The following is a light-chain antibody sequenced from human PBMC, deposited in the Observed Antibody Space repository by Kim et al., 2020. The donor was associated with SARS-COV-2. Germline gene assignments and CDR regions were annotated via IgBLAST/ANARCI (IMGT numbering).Light chain of an antibody. CDR2: KAS. Sequence: DIQMTQSPSTLSASLGDRVTMTCRASQYIGIWLAWYQQKPGKAPNLLIYKASSLESGVPSRFSGSGSGTDFTLTISSLQPDDVATYYCQQYNTYPYTFGLGTKLEI. V-gene: IGKV1-5*03. CDR1: QYIGIW. J-gene: IGKJ2*01. CDR3: QQYNTYPYT.